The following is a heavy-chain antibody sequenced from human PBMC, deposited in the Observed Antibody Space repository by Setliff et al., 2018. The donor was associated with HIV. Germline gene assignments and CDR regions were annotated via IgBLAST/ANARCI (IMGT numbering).Heavy chain of an antibody. CDR1: GGSISTYY. D-gene: IGHD1-26*01. Sequence: SETLSLTCTVSGGSISTYYWSWIRQPPGKGLEWIGYINKSGSSIYNPSLKSRVTISVDTSKTQISLRVNSVTAADTAVYYCARHRDGGTYPLDSWGQGTLVTVSS. V-gene: IGHV4-59*01. J-gene: IGHJ4*02. CDR2: INKSGSS. CDR3: ARHRDGGTYPLDS.